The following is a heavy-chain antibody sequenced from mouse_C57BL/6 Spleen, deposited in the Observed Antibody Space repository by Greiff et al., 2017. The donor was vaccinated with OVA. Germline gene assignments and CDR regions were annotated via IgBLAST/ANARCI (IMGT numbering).Heavy chain of an antibody. CDR1: GYTFTDYY. D-gene: IGHD1-1*01. CDR2: IYPGSGNT. Sequence: VKLMESGAELVRPGASVKLSCKASGYTFTDYYINWVKQRPGQGLEWIARIYPGSGNTYYNEKFKGKATLTAEKSSSTAYMQLSSLTSEDSAVYFCARGVSTVVPEFAYWGQGTLVTVSA. V-gene: IGHV1-76*01. CDR3: ARGVSTVVPEFAY. J-gene: IGHJ3*01.